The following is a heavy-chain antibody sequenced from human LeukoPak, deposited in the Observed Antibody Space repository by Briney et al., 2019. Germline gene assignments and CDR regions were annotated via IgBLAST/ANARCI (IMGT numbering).Heavy chain of an antibody. CDR2: ISAYNGNT. CDR1: GYTFTGYY. J-gene: IGHJ4*02. V-gene: IGHV1-18*04. D-gene: IGHD2-2*01. Sequence: GASVKVSCKASGYTFTGYYMHWVRQAPGQGLEWMGWISAYNGNTNYAQKLQGRVTMTTDTSTSTAYMELRSLRSDDTAVYYCARDCSSTSCYPSDYWGQGTLVTVSS. CDR3: ARDCSSTSCYPSDY.